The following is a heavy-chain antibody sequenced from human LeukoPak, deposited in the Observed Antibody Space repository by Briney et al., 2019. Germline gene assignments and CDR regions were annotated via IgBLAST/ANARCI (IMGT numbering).Heavy chain of an antibody. Sequence: PSETLSLTCDVSGGSISSGGYSWSWIRQPPGKGLEWIGYIYYSGSTDYNPSLKSRVTISVDTSKNQFSLKLSSVTAAATAVYXXASAKQIDAFDIWGQGTMVTVSS. CDR1: GGSISSGGYS. V-gene: IGHV4-61*08. J-gene: IGHJ3*02. CDR2: IYYSGST. CDR3: ASAKQIDAFDI.